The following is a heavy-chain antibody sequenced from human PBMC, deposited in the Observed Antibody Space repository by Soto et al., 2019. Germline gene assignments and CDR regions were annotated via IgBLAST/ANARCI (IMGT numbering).Heavy chain of an antibody. J-gene: IGHJ6*02. Sequence: EVQLVESGGTLVQPGGSLKLSCAASGFDASVNYMTWVRQAPGKGLEWVSAINNGGSTFYTDSVKGRFTISRDDSKNTLFLQINSLRVEDTAMYYCVRENYYYGMDVWGQGTAVIVSS. V-gene: IGHV3-66*01. CDR3: VRENYYYGMDV. CDR1: GFDASVNY. CDR2: INNGGST.